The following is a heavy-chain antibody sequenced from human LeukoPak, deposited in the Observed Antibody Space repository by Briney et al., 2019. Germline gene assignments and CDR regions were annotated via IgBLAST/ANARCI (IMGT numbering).Heavy chain of an antibody. CDR1: GFTFINFW. CDR2: MNPDGTVK. D-gene: IGHD2-2*02. J-gene: IGHJ6*02. CDR3: ARVRKPDIPYYYYGMDV. V-gene: IGHV3-7*03. Sequence: GGSLRLSCGASGFTFINFWMSWVRQAPGKGLEWVANMNPDGTVKYYVDSVKGRFTIHRDNAKKSLFLQMDSLRSEDTAVYYCARVRKPDIPYYYYGMDVWGQGTTVTVSS.